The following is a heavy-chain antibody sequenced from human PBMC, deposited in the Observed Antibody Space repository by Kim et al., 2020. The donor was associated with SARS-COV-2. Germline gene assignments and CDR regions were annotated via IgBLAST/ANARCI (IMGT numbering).Heavy chain of an antibody. D-gene: IGHD2-2*01. CDR3: ARVLEGCSATSCYLLS. CDR1: GASITSNNW. V-gene: IGHV4-4*02. J-gene: IGHJ5*01. Sequence: SETLSLTCAVSGASITSNNWWTWVRQPPGMGLEWIGEISCGGSTYYNPSLKSRVSISLDKSKNHFSLNLNSVTAADTAVYYCARVLEGCSATSCYLLSWG. CDR2: ISCGGST.